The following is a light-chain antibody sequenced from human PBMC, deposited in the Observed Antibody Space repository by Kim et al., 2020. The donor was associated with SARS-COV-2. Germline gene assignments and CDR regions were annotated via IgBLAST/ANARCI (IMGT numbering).Light chain of an antibody. CDR2: AAS. J-gene: IGKJ4*01. CDR3: QQYYSYPGT. CDR1: QGISSY. V-gene: IGKV1-8*01. Sequence: AIRMTHSPSSFSASTGDRVTITCRASQGISSYLAWYQQKPGKAPKLLIYAASTLQSGVPSRFSGSGSGTDFTLTISCLQSEDFATYYCQQYYSYPGTFGGGTKVDIK.